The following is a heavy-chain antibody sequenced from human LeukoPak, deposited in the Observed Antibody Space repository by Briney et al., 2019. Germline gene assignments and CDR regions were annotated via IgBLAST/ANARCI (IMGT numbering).Heavy chain of an antibody. CDR3: ARAGTNWSSGCFFDY. V-gene: IGHV4-59*01. D-gene: IGHD1-1*01. CDR2: IHYSGST. CDR1: GGSIGNYY. Sequence: SETLSLTCTVSGGSIGNYYRSWIRQPPGQGLKCLGYIHYSGSTNYSPSLRSRLTMSLDTSKNQFSLKLSSVTAADTAVYYCARAGTNWSSGCFFDYWGQGALVTVSS. J-gene: IGHJ4*02.